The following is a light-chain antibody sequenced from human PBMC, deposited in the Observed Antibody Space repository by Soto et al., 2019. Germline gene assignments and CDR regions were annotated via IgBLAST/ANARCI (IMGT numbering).Light chain of an antibody. Sequence: EIVLTQSPGTLSLSPGEGATLSCRASQSVYVNLAWYQQKPGQSPRLLIYGASTRATDIPDRFSGSVSDTDFALTISRLEPEDFAVYYCQQHSGSPFTFGPGTKVNIK. CDR3: QQHSGSPFT. V-gene: IGKV3-20*01. J-gene: IGKJ3*01. CDR2: GAS. CDR1: QSVYVN.